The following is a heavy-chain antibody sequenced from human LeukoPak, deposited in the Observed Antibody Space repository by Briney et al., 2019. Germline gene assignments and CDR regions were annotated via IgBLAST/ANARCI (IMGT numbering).Heavy chain of an antibody. CDR1: GFTFDDYA. D-gene: IGHD3-10*01. Sequence: GGSLRLSCAASGFTFDDYAMHWVRQAPGKGLEWVSGISWNSGSIGYADSVKGRFTISRDNAKNSLYLQMNSLRAEDTALYYCAKDPLYYGSGSYDYWGQGTLVTVSS. CDR3: AKDPLYYGSGSYDY. V-gene: IGHV3-9*01. J-gene: IGHJ4*02. CDR2: ISWNSGSI.